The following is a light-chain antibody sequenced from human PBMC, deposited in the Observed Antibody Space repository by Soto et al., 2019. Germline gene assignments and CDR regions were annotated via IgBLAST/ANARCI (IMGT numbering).Light chain of an antibody. CDR2: GAS. CDR3: QQYNNWPPP. J-gene: IGKJ5*01. V-gene: IGKV3-15*01. Sequence: EIVMTQSQATLSVSPGERATLSCRASQSVSGNLAWYQQKPGQAPRLLIYGASTRATRIPARFSGSGSGTDFTVTISSLQSEDFAVYYCQQYNNWPPPFGQGTRLEIK. CDR1: QSVSGN.